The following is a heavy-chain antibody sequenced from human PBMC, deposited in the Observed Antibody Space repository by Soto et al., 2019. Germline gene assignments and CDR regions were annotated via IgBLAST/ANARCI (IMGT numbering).Heavy chain of an antibody. Sequence: QITLKESGPTLVKPTQTLTLTCTFSGFSLSTSGVAVGWIRQPPGKALEWLALIYWDDNKRYSPSMKGRLTITRDTSKNQVVLIMTNMDPEDTATYYCAHRLTATAFDIWGQGTMVTVSS. CDR1: GFSLSTSGVA. D-gene: IGHD2-21*02. V-gene: IGHV2-5*02. CDR3: AHRLTATAFDI. CDR2: IYWDDNK. J-gene: IGHJ3*02.